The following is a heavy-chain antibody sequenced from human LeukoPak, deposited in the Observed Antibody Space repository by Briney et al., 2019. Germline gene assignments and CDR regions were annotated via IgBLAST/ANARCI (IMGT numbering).Heavy chain of an antibody. CDR3: ARDDGYSNFDY. CDR1: GFTFSSYS. Sequence: GGSLRLSCAASGFTFSSYSMNWVRQAPGKGLEWVSSISSSSSYIYYADSVRGRFTISRDNAKNSLYLQMNSLRAEDTAVYYCARDDGYSNFDYWGQGTLVTVSS. CDR2: ISSSSSYI. J-gene: IGHJ4*02. V-gene: IGHV3-21*01. D-gene: IGHD5-24*01.